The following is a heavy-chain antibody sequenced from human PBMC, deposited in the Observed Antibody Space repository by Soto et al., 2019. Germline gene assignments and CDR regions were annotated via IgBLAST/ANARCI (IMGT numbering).Heavy chain of an antibody. J-gene: IGHJ5*02. CDR2: IYHSGST. CDR3: ASSIAVAGTEWFDP. D-gene: IGHD6-19*01. Sequence: SETLSLTCTVSGDSISSNSHYWGWIRQPPGKGLESIANIYHSGSTNYNTSLKSQVTISVDNFKNQFSLKLSSVTASDTVVYYCASSIAVAGTEWFDPWGQGTLVTVSS. V-gene: IGHV4-39*07. CDR1: GDSISSNSHY.